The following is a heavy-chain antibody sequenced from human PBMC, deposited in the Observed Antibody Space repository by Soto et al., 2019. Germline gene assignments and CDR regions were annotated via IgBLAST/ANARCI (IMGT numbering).Heavy chain of an antibody. Sequence: SVKVSCKDSAGTFSSYALSWVRQAPGQGLEWMGGIIPIFGTTNCAGKFRGRGSITADESASRSQAEISSLRSEDTGVYYCAVSXKYGSGTLDXFYVWGHETMVSVSS. J-gene: IGHJ3*01. V-gene: IGHV1-69*13. CDR3: AVSXKYGSGTLDXFYV. CDR1: AGTFSSYA. D-gene: IGHD3-10*01. CDR2: IIPIFGTT.